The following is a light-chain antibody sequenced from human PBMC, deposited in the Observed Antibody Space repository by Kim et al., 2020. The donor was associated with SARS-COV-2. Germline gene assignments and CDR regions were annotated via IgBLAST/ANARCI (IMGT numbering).Light chain of an antibody. CDR2: AAS. Sequence: PASVGDRVPSACRASQGISSYLAWYQQKPGKATKLLIYAASTLQSGVPSRFSGSGSGTEYTLTSSSLQPEDFATYYCQQLNSYPYTFGQGTKLE. V-gene: IGKV1-9*01. J-gene: IGKJ2*01. CDR1: QGISSY. CDR3: QQLNSYPYT.